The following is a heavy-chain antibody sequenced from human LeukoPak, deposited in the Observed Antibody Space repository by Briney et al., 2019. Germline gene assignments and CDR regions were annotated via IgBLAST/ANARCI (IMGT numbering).Heavy chain of an antibody. D-gene: IGHD2-15*01. CDR1: GYTFTDYY. CDR3: ATDPGGVVVAATLSP. Sequence: ASVKISCKVSGYTFTDYYMHWVQQAPGKGLEWMGLVDPEDGETIYAEKSQGRVTITADTSTDTAYMELSSLRAEDTALYYCATDPGGVVVAATLSPWGQGNLVTVSS. J-gene: IGHJ5*02. V-gene: IGHV1-69-2*01. CDR2: VDPEDGET.